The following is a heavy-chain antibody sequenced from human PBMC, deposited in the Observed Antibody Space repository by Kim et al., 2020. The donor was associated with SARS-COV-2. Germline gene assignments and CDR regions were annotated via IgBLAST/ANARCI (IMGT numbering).Heavy chain of an antibody. J-gene: IGHJ6*02. Sequence: YADSRRARFTISRDNSKTTLYLQRNSLRAEDTAVYYCARVASYYYGMDVWGQGTTVTVSS. V-gene: IGHV3-33*01. CDR3: ARVASYYYGMDV.